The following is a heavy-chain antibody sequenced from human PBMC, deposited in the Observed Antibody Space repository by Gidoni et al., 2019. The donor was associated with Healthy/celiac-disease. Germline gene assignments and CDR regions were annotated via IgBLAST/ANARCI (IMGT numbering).Heavy chain of an antibody. J-gene: IGHJ4*02. CDR1: GGTFSSYA. Sequence: QVQLVQSGAEVKKPGSSVKVSCKASGGTFSSYAISWVRQAPGQGLEWMGGILPIFGTANYAQKFQGRVTITADESTSTAYMELSSLRSEDTAVYYCATSPFPTRYYYDSSGYYRVPEDYWGQGTLVTVSS. V-gene: IGHV1-69*01. D-gene: IGHD3-22*01. CDR2: ILPIFGTA. CDR3: ATSPFPTRYYYDSSGYYRVPEDY.